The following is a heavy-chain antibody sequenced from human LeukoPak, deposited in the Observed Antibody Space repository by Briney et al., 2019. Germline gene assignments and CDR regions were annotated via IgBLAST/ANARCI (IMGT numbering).Heavy chain of an antibody. J-gene: IGHJ6*03. D-gene: IGHD3-3*01. CDR1: GFTFSRHA. V-gene: IGHV3-30*04. Sequence: GGSLRLSCAASGFTFSRHAVHWVRQAPGKGLEWVAVISYDGSKKYYTDSVQGRFTMSRDNSRNTLYLQMNSLRVEDTAVYYCAKDAHDLWSGPSRYYYYYYYMDVWGKGTTVTVSS. CDR2: ISYDGSKK. CDR3: AKDAHDLWSGPSRYYYYYYYMDV.